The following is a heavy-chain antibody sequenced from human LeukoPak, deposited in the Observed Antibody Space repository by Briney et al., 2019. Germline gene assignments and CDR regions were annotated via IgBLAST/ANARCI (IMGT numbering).Heavy chain of an antibody. D-gene: IGHD3-3*01. J-gene: IGHJ4*02. CDR3: ARVTIFGVVIIPVWAFDY. CDR2: INPNSGGT. V-gene: IGHV1-2*02. Sequence: ASVKVSCKASGYTFTGYYMHWVRQAPGQGLEWMGWINPNSGGTNYAQKFQGRVTMTRDTSISTAYMELSRLRSDDTAVYYCARVTIFGVVIIPVWAFDYWGQGTLVTVSS. CDR1: GYTFTGYY.